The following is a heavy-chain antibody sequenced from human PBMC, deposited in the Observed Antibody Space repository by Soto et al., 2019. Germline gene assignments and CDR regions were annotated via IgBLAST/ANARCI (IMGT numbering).Heavy chain of an antibody. CDR2: INPNTGGT. V-gene: IGHV1-2*02. J-gene: IGHJ4*02. CDR1: GYTFTLYY. D-gene: IGHD6-13*01. CDR3: ARGGSWYDY. Sequence: QVLLVQSEAAMKKPGASVKVSCKASGYTFTLYYIHWVRQAPEQGLEWMGWINPNTGGTNSAQKFQGRVNMTRDTSIRTVYMELSRLRSDDTAVYYCARGGSWYDYWGQGTLVTVSS.